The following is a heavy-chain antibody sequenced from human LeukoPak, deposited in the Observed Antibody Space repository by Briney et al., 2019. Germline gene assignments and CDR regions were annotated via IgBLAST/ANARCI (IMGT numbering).Heavy chain of an antibody. J-gene: IGHJ6*04. Sequence: EASVKVSCKASGYTFTSYYMHWVRQAPGQGLEWMGIIDPSGGSTSYAQKFQGRVTMTRDMSTSTVYMELSSLRSEDTAVYYCATEGGLRFLEWLSKKGDTMDVWGKGTTVTVSS. D-gene: IGHD3-3*01. CDR3: ATEGGLRFLEWLSKKGDTMDV. V-gene: IGHV1-46*01. CDR1: GYTFTSYY. CDR2: IDPSGGST.